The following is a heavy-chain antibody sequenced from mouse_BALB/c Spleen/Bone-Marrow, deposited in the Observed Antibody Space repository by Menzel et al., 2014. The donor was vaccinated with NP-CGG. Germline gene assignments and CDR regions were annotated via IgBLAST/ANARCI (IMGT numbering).Heavy chain of an antibody. Sequence: QVQLQQSGAELVKPGASVKLSCKASGYTFTSYWMHWVKQRPGQGLEWIGEIDPSDSYTNYNQKFKGKATLTVDKSSSTAYMQLCSLTSEDSAVYYCARYGGYFPWFAYWGQGTLVTVSA. CDR3: ARYGGYFPWFAY. CDR2: IDPSDSYT. J-gene: IGHJ3*01. V-gene: IGHV1-69*02. CDR1: GYTFTSYW. D-gene: IGHD2-3*01.